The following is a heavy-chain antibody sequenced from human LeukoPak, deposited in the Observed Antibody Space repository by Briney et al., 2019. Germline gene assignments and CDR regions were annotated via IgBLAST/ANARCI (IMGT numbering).Heavy chain of an antibody. V-gene: IGHV3-30*02. Sequence: GGSPRLSCAASGFTFSSYWMSWVRQAPGKGLEWVAFIRYHGSDKYYADSVKGRFTISRDNSKNTLYLQMNSLRPEDTSVYYCARSPTSWYFDYWGQGTLVTVSS. J-gene: IGHJ4*02. CDR1: GFTFSSYW. CDR3: ARSPTSWYFDY. D-gene: IGHD2-2*01. CDR2: IRYHGSDK.